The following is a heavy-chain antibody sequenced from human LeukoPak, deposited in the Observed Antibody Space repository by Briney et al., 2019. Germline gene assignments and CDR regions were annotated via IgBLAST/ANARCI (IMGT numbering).Heavy chain of an antibody. D-gene: IGHD4/OR15-4a*01. CDR3: ARPNDYGDDY. V-gene: IGHV4-34*01. CDR1: GGSFSGYY. CDR2: INHSGST. J-gene: IGHJ4*02. Sequence: SETLSLTCAVYGGSFSGYYWSWIRQPPGKGLEWIGEINHSGSTNYNPSLESRVTISVDTSTNQFSLKLNSVTAADTAVYYCARPNDYGDDYWGQGTLVTVSS.